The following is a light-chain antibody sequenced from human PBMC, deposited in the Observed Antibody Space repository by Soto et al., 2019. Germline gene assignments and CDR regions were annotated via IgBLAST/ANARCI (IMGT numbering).Light chain of an antibody. CDR2: DAS. Sequence: DIQMTQSPSTLSASVGDRVTITCRASQSISSWLAWYQQKPGKAPKLLIYDASNLESGVPSRFSGSGSGTDFTLTISSLQPDDFATYYCQQYSSSSPYTFGQGTKLEIK. J-gene: IGKJ2*01. CDR1: QSISSW. CDR3: QQYSSSSPYT. V-gene: IGKV1-5*01.